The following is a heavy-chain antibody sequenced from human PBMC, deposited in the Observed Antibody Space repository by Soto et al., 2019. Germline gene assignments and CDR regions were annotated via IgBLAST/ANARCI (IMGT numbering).Heavy chain of an antibody. J-gene: IGHJ4*02. CDR3: ARRNGGNRFDY. Sequence: WESLKISWKGLGYSFTGYCIGWVRQMPGKGLEWMGIIYPGDSDTRYSPSFQAQVTISADKSISTAYLQWSSLKASDTAIYYCARRNGGNRFDYWGQGTLVTVSS. D-gene: IGHD2-15*01. CDR1: GYSFTGYC. V-gene: IGHV5-51*01. CDR2: IYPGDSDT.